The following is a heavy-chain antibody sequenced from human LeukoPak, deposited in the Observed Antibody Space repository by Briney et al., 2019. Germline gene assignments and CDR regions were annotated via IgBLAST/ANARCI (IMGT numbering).Heavy chain of an antibody. V-gene: IGHV1-2*02. CDR3: ARARWQLVPYFDS. CDR1: GYTFTDYY. Sequence: GASVKVSCKASGYTFTDYYMHWVGQAAGQGLEWMGWINPNSGGTNFAQKFQGRVAMTRDTSISTAYMELGSLRSDDTAVYYCARARWQLVPYFDSWGQGTLVTVSS. J-gene: IGHJ4*02. CDR2: INPNSGGT. D-gene: IGHD6-6*01.